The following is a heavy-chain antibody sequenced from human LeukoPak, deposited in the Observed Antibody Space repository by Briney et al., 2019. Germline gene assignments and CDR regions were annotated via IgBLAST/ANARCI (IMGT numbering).Heavy chain of an antibody. V-gene: IGHV3-23*01. D-gene: IGHD5-24*01. CDR3: AKGSRGGYKGDLDY. J-gene: IGHJ4*02. CDR1: GFTFSSYA. Sequence: GGSLRLSCAASGFTFSSYAMSWVRQAPGKGLEWVSAISGSGGSTYYADSVKGRFTISRDNSKNTLYLQMNSLRAEDTAVYYCAKGSRGGYKGDLDYWGQGTLVTVSS. CDR2: ISGSGGST.